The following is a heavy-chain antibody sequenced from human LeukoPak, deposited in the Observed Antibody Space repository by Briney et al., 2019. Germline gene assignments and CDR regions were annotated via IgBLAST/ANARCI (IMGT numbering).Heavy chain of an antibody. CDR3: ARVDGSGGYDGYGMDV. D-gene: IGHD5-12*01. J-gene: IGHJ6*02. CDR1: GFTFSSYG. V-gene: IGHV3-33*01. CDR2: IWYDGSNK. Sequence: GGSLRLSCAASGFTFSSYGMHWVRQAPGKGLEWVAVIWYDGSNKYYADSVKGRLTISSDNSKNTLYLQMNSLRAEDTAAYYCARVDGSGGYDGYGMDVWGQGTTVTVSS.